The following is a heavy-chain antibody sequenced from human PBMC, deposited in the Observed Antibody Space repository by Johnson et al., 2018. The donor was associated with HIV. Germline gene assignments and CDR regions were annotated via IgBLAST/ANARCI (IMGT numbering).Heavy chain of an antibody. D-gene: IGHD2-15*01. CDR1: GFTFSDYY. Sequence: QMQLVESGGGLVKPGGSLRLSCVGSGFTFSDYYMSWVRQAPGKGLEWIAYISGGSAGTFYADSVKGRFTISRDNAKNSLYLQMNSLRAEDTAVYYCARDPDVTPGAFDIWGQGTMVTVSS. V-gene: IGHV3-11*05. J-gene: IGHJ3*02. CDR3: ARDPDVTPGAFDI. CDR2: ISGGSAGT.